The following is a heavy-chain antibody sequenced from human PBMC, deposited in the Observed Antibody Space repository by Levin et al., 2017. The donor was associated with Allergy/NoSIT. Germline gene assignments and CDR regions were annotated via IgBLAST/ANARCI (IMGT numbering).Heavy chain of an antibody. Sequence: GGSLRLSCKGSGYSVTSYWIGWVRQMPGKGLEWMGIIYPGDSDTRYSPSFQGQVTISADKSISTAYLQWSSLKASDTAMYYCASQTDPPSNSSGYYYVDYGMDVWGQGTTVTVSS. J-gene: IGHJ6*02. CDR1: GYSVTSYW. D-gene: IGHD3-22*01. CDR3: ASQTDPPSNSSGYYYVDYGMDV. CDR2: IYPGDSDT. V-gene: IGHV5-51*01.